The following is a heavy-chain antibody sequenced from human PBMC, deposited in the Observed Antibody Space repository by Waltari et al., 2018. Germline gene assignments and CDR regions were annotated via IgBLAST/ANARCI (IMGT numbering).Heavy chain of an antibody. V-gene: IGHV1-46*01. J-gene: IGHJ4*02. CDR3: AKARLVVVAATLDYDY. CDR1: GYTFTSYY. Sequence: QVQLVQSGAEVKKPGASVKVSCKASGYTFTSYYMHWVRQAPGQGLEWMGIINPSGGSTSYAQKFQGRVTMTRDTSTSTVYRELSSLRSEDTAVYYCAKARLVVVAATLDYDYWGQGTLVTVSS. CDR2: INPSGGST. D-gene: IGHD2-15*01.